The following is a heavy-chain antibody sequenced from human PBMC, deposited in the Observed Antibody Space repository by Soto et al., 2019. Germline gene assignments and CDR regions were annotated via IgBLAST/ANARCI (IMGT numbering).Heavy chain of an antibody. CDR3: TRHTVDY. CDR1: GFSLSDSA. D-gene: IGHD4-4*01. Sequence: PGGSLRLSCVVSGFSLSDSAIHWVRQASGKGLEWVDRVRSKTQNYATEFAASVRGRFTISRDESKKTIYLHMSGLKTEDTAVYYCTRHTVDYWGQGTPVTVSS. V-gene: IGHV3-73*01. J-gene: IGHJ4*02. CDR2: VRSKTQNYAT.